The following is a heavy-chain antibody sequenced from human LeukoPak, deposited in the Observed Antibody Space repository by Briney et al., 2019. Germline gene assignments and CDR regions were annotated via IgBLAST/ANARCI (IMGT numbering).Heavy chain of an antibody. CDR1: GGSISSSIYY. D-gene: IGHD3-10*01. Sequence: SETLSLTCTVSGGSISSSIYYWGWIRQPPGKGLEWIGSIYYSGSTYYNPSLKSRVTISVDTSKNQFSLKLSSVTAADTAVHYCARHRGYYYGSGSYPYYFDYWGQGTLVTVSS. V-gene: IGHV4-39*01. J-gene: IGHJ4*02. CDR2: IYYSGST. CDR3: ARHRGYYYGSGSYPYYFDY.